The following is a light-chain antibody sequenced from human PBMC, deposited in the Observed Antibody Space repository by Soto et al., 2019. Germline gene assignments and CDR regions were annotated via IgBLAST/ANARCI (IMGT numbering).Light chain of an antibody. CDR3: QQLNSYPRT. J-gene: IGKJ1*01. CDR1: QGISSY. V-gene: IGKV1-9*01. CDR2: AAS. Sequence: QLTQSPSSLSASVGDRVTITCRASQGISSYLAWYQQKPGKAPKLLIYAASTLQSGVPSRFSGSGSGTDCTLTISSLQPEDFATYYCQQLNSYPRTFGQGTKVEIK.